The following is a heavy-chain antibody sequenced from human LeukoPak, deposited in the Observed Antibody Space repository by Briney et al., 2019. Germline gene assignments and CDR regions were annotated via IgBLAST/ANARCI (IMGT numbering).Heavy chain of an antibody. V-gene: IGHV4-4*07. Sequence: PSETPSLTCTVSGGSISSYYWSWIRQPAGKGLEWIGRIYTSGTTHYNPSLKSRVTMSVDTSKNQFSLKLSSVTAADTAVYYCARLSTVTTSFDYWGQGTLVTVSS. J-gene: IGHJ4*02. CDR3: ARLSTVTTSFDY. CDR2: IYTSGTT. D-gene: IGHD4-17*01. CDR1: GGSISSYY.